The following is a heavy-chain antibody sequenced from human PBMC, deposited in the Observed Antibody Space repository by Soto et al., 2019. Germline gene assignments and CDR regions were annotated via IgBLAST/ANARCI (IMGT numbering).Heavy chain of an antibody. CDR2: ISYDGSNK. V-gene: IGHV3-30*18. J-gene: IGHJ5*02. Sequence: QVQLVESGGGVVQPGSSLRLSCAASGFTFSSYGMHWVRQAPGKGLEWVAVISYDGSNKYYADSVKGRFTISRENSKNMLYLQMNRLRAEDTAVYYCAKGIHDGYSGYDWDWFDPWGQGTLVTVSS. CDR1: GFTFSSYG. CDR3: AKGIHDGYSGYDWDWFDP. D-gene: IGHD5-12*01.